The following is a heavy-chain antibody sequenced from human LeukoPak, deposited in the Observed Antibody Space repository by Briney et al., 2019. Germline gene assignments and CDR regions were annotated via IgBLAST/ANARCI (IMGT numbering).Heavy chain of an antibody. CDR3: ARRRRGIRGFDY. CDR2: INHSGST. J-gene: IGHJ4*02. V-gene: IGHV4-34*01. CDR1: GGSFSGYY. D-gene: IGHD2-21*01. Sequence: PSETLSLTCAVYGGSFSGYYWSWIRQPPGKGLEWIGEINHSGSTNYNPSLKSRVTISVDTSKNQFSLKLSSVTAADTAVYYCARRRRGIRGFDYWGQGTLVTVSS.